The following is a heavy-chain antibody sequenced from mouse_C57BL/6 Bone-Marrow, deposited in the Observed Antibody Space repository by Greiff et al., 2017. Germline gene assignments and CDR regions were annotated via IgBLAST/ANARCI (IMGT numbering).Heavy chain of an antibody. CDR3: ARPTMITTAFDY. J-gene: IGHJ2*01. V-gene: IGHV1-64*01. CDR2: IHPNSGST. D-gene: IGHD2-4*01. CDR1: GYTFTSYW. Sequence: QVQLQQPGAELVKPGASVKLSCKASGYTFTSYWMHWVKQRPGQGLEWIGMIHPNSGSTNYNEKFKSKATLTVDKSSSTAYMQLSSLTSEDSAVYYCARPTMITTAFDYWGQCTTLTVSS.